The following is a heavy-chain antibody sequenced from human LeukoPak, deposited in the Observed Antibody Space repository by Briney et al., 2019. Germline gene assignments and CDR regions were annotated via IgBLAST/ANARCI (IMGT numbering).Heavy chain of an antibody. CDR3: ARRIAAAAAPYYFDY. Sequence: QPGGSLRLSCAASGFTFSSYWMHWVRQAPGKGLLWVSRINSDGSSTSYADSVKGRFTISRDNAKNTLYLQMNSLRAEDMAVYYCARRIAAAAAPYYFDYWGQGTLVTVSS. CDR1: GFTFSSYW. J-gene: IGHJ4*02. CDR2: INSDGSST. V-gene: IGHV3-74*01. D-gene: IGHD6-13*01.